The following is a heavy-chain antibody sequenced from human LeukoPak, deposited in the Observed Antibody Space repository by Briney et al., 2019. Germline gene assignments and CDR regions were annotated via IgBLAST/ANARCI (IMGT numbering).Heavy chain of an antibody. CDR1: GDSVSSNSAA. CDR3: ARRLTQYDCFDP. Sequence: SQTLSLTCAISGDSVSSNSAAWNWIRQSPSRGLEWLGRTYYRSKWYNDYAVSVKSRVIISPDTSKNQFSLQLNSVTPEDTAVYYCARRLTQYDCFDPWGQGILVTVSS. J-gene: IGHJ5*02. D-gene: IGHD2-2*01. V-gene: IGHV6-1*01. CDR2: TYYRSKWYN.